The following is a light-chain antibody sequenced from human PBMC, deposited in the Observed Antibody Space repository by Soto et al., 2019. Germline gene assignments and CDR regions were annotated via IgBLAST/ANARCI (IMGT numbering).Light chain of an antibody. Sequence: EIVLTQSPGTLSLSPGERATLSCRASQSVKSDYLAWYQQKPGQTPRLLIYGATSRATGIPDRFSGSGSGTDFTLTISRLEPEDFAVYYCQQYGISPLTFGGGTKLEIK. CDR3: QQYGISPLT. J-gene: IGKJ4*01. CDR1: QSVKSDY. V-gene: IGKV3-20*01. CDR2: GAT.